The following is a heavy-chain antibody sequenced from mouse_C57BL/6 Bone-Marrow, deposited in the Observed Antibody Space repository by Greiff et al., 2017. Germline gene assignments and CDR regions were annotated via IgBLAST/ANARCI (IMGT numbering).Heavy chain of an antibody. D-gene: IGHD2-10*01. CDR3: ARSRLLGDY. CDR2: IDPNSGGT. V-gene: IGHV1-72*01. J-gene: IGHJ2*01. Sequence: QVQLQQPGAELVKPGASVKLSCKASGYTFTSYWMHWVKQRPGRGLEWIGRIDPNSGGTKYNEKFKSKATLTVDKPSSPAYMQLSSLTSEDPAVYYCARSRLLGDYWGQGTTRTVSS. CDR1: GYTFTSYW.